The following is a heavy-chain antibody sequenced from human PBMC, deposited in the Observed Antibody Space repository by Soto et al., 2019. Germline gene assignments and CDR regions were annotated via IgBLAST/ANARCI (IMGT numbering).Heavy chain of an antibody. Sequence: QVQLVQSGAEVKKPGASVKVSCKASGYTFTSYGISWVRQAPGQGLEWMGWISAYNGNTNYAQKLQGRVTMTTDTSTSTAYMELRSLRSDDTAVYYCARDGPTFIAAAGIDSYYYYYGKDVWGQGTTVTVSS. D-gene: IGHD6-13*01. V-gene: IGHV1-18*01. J-gene: IGHJ6*02. CDR2: ISAYNGNT. CDR1: GYTFTSYG. CDR3: ARDGPTFIAAAGIDSYYYYYGKDV.